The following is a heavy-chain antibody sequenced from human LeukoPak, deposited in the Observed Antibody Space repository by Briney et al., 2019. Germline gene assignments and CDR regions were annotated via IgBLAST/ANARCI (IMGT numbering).Heavy chain of an antibody. CDR3: ARENYYDSSGLPDFDY. Sequence: PGGSLRLSCAASGFTFSSYSMNWVRQAPGKGLEWVSSISSSSSYIYYADSVKGRFTTSRDNAKNSLYLQMNSLRAEDTAVYYCARENYYDSSGLPDFDYWGQGTLVTVSS. J-gene: IGHJ4*02. D-gene: IGHD3-22*01. V-gene: IGHV3-21*01. CDR2: ISSSSSYI. CDR1: GFTFSSYS.